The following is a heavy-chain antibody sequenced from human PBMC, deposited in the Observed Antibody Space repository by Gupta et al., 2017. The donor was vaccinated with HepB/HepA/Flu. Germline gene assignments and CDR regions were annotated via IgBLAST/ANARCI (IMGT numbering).Heavy chain of an antibody. CDR1: GFTFSSYA. CDR2: IGATGGTT. Sequence: EVQLLESGGGLVQPGGSLRLSCAASGFTFSSYAMSWVRQAPGKGLEWVSIIGATGGTTYYVDSVKGRFTISRDNSKNTLYLQMNSLRAEDTAVYYCAPRPTLIFDSWGQGTLVTVSS. CDR3: APRPTLIFDS. J-gene: IGHJ4*02. V-gene: IGHV3-23*01.